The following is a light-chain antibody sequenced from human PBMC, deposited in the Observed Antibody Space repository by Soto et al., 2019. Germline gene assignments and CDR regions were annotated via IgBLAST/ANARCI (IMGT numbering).Light chain of an antibody. J-gene: IGKJ1*01. CDR2: DAY. Sequence: DIRMTQSPSTLSASVGDRVTITCRASQSIYKWLAWYQQKPGKAPKLLIFDAYSLESGVPSRLSGSGSGTEFTLTISSLQPDDFATYYCQQYNSYSLTFGQGTKGDIK. CDR3: QQYNSYSLT. CDR1: QSIYKW. V-gene: IGKV1-5*01.